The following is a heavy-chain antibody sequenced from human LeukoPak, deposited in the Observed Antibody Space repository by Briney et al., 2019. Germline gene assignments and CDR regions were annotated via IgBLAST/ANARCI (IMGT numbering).Heavy chain of an antibody. J-gene: IGHJ6*02. CDR2: IRYDGSNK. V-gene: IGHV3-30*02. CDR3: AKDQQWPGIYYYYGMDV. Sequence: PRESLRLSCVASAFTFSSYGMHWVRPPPGKWLEWVAFIRYDGSNKYYAGSRKDRLTLSRENSKNTPYLQMNRLRAEDTAVYYCAKDQQWPGIYYYYGMDVWGQGTTVTVSS. CDR1: AFTFSSYG. D-gene: IGHD6-19*01.